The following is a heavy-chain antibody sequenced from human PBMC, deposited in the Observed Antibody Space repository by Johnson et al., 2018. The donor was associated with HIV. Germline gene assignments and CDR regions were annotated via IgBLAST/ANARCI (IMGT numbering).Heavy chain of an antibody. CDR1: GFIFNTFG. D-gene: IGHD3-16*01. CDR2: IRYDGSIQ. CDR3: ASLGLDLLVKAPLSVVFDAFDI. V-gene: IGHV3-30*02. Sequence: VQLVESGGGVVQPGGSLRLSCAASGFIFNTFGMHWVRQAPGKGLEWVAFIRYDGSIQYYADSVQGRFTISRDNSKNTLYLQMNSLRAEDTAVYYCASLGLDLLVKAPLSVVFDAFDIWGQGTMVTVSS. J-gene: IGHJ3*02.